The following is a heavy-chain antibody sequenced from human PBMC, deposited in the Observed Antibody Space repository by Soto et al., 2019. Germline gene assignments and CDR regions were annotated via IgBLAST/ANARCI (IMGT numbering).Heavy chain of an antibody. CDR3: ARQIYDSDTGPNFQYYFDS. CDR1: GYSFAGYW. V-gene: IGHV5-10-1*01. J-gene: IGHJ4*02. D-gene: IGHD3-22*01. CDR2: IDPSDSQT. Sequence: GESLKISCKGSGYSFAGYWITWVRQKPGKGLEWMGRIDPSDSQTYYSPSFRGRVTISVTESITTVFLQWSSLRASDTAMYYCARQIYDSDTGPNFQYYFDSWGQGTPVTVSS.